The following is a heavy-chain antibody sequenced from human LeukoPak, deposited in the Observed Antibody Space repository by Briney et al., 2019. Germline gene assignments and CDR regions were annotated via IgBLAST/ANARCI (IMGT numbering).Heavy chain of an antibody. J-gene: IGHJ4*02. D-gene: IGHD2-2*01. CDR3: ASHCSRTSCYYY. CDR2: ISGSGGGT. CDR1: GFTFSSYA. V-gene: IGHV3-23*01. Sequence: GGSLRLSCAASGFTFSSYAMSWVRQAPGKGLEWVSAISGSGGGTYYADSVKGRFTISRDNSKSTLYVQMNSLRAEDTAVYYCASHCSRTSCYYYWGQGTLVTVSS.